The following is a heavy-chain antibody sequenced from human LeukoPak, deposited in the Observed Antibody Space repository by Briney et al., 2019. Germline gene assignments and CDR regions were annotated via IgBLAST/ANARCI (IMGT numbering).Heavy chain of an antibody. V-gene: IGHV1-18*01. J-gene: IGHJ6*03. CDR3: ARAVLGGPTVYYNYYHMDV. Sequence: ASVKVSCTASGYTFTSYGISWVRQAPGQGLEWMGWIGPYNGNTKYAQKFQSRVTVTTDTSTSTAYMELRSLRSDDTAVYFCARAVLGGPTVYYNYYHMDVWGKGTTVTVSS. CDR2: IGPYNGNT. CDR1: GYTFTSYG. D-gene: IGHD1-26*01.